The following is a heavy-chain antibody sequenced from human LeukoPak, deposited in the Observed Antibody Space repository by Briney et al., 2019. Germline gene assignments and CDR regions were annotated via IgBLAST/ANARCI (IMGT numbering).Heavy chain of an antibody. V-gene: IGHV1-18*01. CDR2: ISAYNGNT. D-gene: IGHD2-8*01. J-gene: IGHJ5*02. Sequence: ASVKASCKASGYTFTSYGISWMRQAPGQGLEWMGWISAYNGNTNYAQKLQGRVTMTTDTSTSTAYMELRSLRSDDTAVYYCARDGGYCTNGVCYGSWFDPWGQGTLVTVSS. CDR3: ARDGGYCTNGVCYGSWFDP. CDR1: GYTFTSYG.